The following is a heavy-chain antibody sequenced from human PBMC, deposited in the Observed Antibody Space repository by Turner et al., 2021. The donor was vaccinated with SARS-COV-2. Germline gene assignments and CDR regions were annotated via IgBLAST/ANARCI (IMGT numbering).Heavy chain of an antibody. Sequence: QVQLVESGGGVVQPGRSLRLSCAASGFTFITYGMHWVRQAPGKGLEWVAGRWYDGSDKYYADSVKGRFTISRDNSKNTLYLQMNNLRAEDTAVYYCARSTVTTPPDYWGQGTLVTVSS. CDR1: GFTFITYG. J-gene: IGHJ4*02. D-gene: IGHD4-17*01. V-gene: IGHV3-33*01. CDR2: RWYDGSDK. CDR3: ARSTVTTPPDY.